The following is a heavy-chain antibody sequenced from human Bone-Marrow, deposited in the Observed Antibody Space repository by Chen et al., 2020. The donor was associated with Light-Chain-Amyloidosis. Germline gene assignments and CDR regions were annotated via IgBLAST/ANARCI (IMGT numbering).Heavy chain of an antibody. J-gene: IGHJ6*02. V-gene: IGHV3-23*01. Sequence: EVQLLESGGGLVQPGGSLRLSCAASGFTFSSNAMSWVRQAPGKGLEWVSDISGSGGGTYYADSVKGRFPISRNNSKNTLYLRMNSLRAEDTAVYYCAKDGMYSMSGYYYGMAVWGQGTTVTVSS. D-gene: IGHD2-8*01. CDR3: AKDGMYSMSGYYYGMAV. CDR2: ISGSGGGT. CDR1: GFTFSSNA.